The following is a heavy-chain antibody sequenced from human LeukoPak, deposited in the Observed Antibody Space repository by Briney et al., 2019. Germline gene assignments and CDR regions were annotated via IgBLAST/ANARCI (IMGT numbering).Heavy chain of an antibody. CDR1: GYTFTSYA. CDR3: ARARIVVVVAATRSWFDP. V-gene: IGHV1-3*01. Sequence: ASVKVSCKASGYTFTSYAMHLVRQAPAQRLEWKGGVNAGNGNTKYSQKVQGRVTITRDTSASTAYMELSSLRSEDTAVYYCARARIVVVVAATRSWFDPWGQGTLVTVSS. J-gene: IGHJ5*02. CDR2: VNAGNGNT. D-gene: IGHD2-15*01.